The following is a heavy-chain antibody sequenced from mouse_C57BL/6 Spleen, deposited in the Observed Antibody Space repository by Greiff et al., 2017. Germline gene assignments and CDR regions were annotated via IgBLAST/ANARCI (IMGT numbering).Heavy chain of an antibody. D-gene: IGHD1-1*01. CDR3: ARESLITRDYFDY. CDR2: IHPNSGST. V-gene: IGHV1-64*01. CDR1: GYTFTSYW. J-gene: IGHJ2*01. Sequence: QVQLQQPGAELVKPGASVKLSCKASGYTFTSYWMHWVKQRPGQGLEWIGMIHPNSGSTNYNEKFKSKATLTVDKSSSTAYMQLSSLTSEDSAVXDCARESLITRDYFDYWGQGTTLTVSS.